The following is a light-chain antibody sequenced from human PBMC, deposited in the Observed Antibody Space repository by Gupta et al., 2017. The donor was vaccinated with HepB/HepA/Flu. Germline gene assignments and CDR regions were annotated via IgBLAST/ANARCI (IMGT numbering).Light chain of an antibody. V-gene: IGLV1-44*01. CDR3: AAWDDSLNAYV. J-gene: IGLJ1*01. CDR2: TNN. CDR1: RSNIGSR. Sequence: QSVLIQPPSASGTPGQRVIISCSGSRSNIGSRVNWYQQLPGTAPKLLINTNNQRPSGVPDRISGSKSGTSASLAISGLQSEDEADYYCAAWDDSLNAYVFGTGTKVTVL.